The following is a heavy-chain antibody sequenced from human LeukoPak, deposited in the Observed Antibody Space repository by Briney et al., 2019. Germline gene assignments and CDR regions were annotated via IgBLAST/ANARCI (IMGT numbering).Heavy chain of an antibody. CDR3: ARDTIAAAVWFDP. J-gene: IGHJ5*02. D-gene: IGHD6-13*01. CDR1: GFTFSSYG. CDR2: ISSSSSYI. V-gene: IGHV3-21*01. Sequence: GGSLRLSCAASGFTFSSYGMHWVRQAPGKGLEWVSSISSSSSYIYYADSVKGRFTISRDNAKNSLYLQMNSLRAEDTAVYYCARDTIAAAVWFDPWGQGTLVTVSS.